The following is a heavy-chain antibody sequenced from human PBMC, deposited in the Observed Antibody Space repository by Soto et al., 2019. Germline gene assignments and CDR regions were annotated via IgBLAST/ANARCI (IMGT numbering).Heavy chain of an antibody. J-gene: IGHJ4*02. CDR2: TYYRSKWYN. CDR1: GDSVSSNSAA. Sequence: PSQTLSLTCAISGDSVSSNSAAWNWIRQSPSRGLEWLGRTYYRSKWYNDYAVSVKGRITINPDTSKNQFSLQLNSVTPEDTAVYYCARDLTTTYSSGQPPFDYWGQGTLVTVSS. V-gene: IGHV6-1*01. D-gene: IGHD6-19*01. CDR3: ARDLTTTYSSGQPPFDY.